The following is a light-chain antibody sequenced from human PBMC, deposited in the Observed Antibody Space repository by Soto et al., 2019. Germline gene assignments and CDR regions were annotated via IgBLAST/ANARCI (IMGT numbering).Light chain of an antibody. J-gene: IGKJ2*01. V-gene: IGKV1-5*03. CDR2: KAS. CDR3: QQYSNFPYT. CDR1: QDIITW. Sequence: DIQMTQSPSTLSASVGDRVTISCRASQDIITWLAWYQQKPGKAPKLLIYKASTLESGVPSRFSGRGSGAEFTLTISSLQPDDFATYHCQQYSNFPYTFGQGTNLEI.